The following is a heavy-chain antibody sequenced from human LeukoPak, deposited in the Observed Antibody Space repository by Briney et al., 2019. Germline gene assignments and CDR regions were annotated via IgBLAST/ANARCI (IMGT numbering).Heavy chain of an antibody. CDR2: ISAYNGNT. Sequence: ASVKVSCKASGYTFTSYGISWVRQAPGQGLEWMGWISAYNGNTNYAQELQGRVTMTTDTSTSTAYMELRSLRSDDTAVYYCARDLLGYCSGGSCCLDYWGQGTLVTVSP. CDR1: GYTFTSYG. V-gene: IGHV1-18*04. J-gene: IGHJ4*02. D-gene: IGHD2-15*01. CDR3: ARDLLGYCSGGSCCLDY.